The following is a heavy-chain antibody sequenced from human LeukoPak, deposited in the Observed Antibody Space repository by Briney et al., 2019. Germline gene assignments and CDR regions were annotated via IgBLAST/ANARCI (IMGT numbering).Heavy chain of an antibody. CDR1: GFTSSGSA. CDR2: IRSKANSYAT. Sequence: GGSLRLSCAASGFTSSGSAMHWVRQASGKGLEWVGRIRSKANSYATAYAASVKGRFTISRDDSKNTAYLQMNSLKTEDTAVYYCTRHVGLGSYNDYWGQGTLVTVSS. D-gene: IGHD3-10*01. J-gene: IGHJ4*02. CDR3: TRHVGLGSYNDY. V-gene: IGHV3-73*01.